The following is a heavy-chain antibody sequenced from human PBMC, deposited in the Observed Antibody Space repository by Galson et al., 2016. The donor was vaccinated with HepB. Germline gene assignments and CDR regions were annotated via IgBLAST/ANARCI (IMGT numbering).Heavy chain of an antibody. J-gene: IGHJ5*02. Sequence: SVKVSCKASGYTFSNYDINWVRQAAGQGLEWMGRLNPNSGNTASAPKFQGRLTMTRNTSTNTAYMELSSLTSEDTAVYYCARDWSRFPDYGFWSGSDSASGLDPWGQGTLVTVSS. CDR2: LNPNSGNT. CDR1: GYTFSNYD. V-gene: IGHV1-8*01. CDR3: ARDWSRFPDYGFWSGSDSASGLDP. D-gene: IGHD3-3*01.